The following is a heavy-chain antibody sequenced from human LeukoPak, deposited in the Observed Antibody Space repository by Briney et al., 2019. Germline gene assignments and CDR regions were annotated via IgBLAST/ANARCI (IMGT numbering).Heavy chain of an antibody. CDR2: INHSGST. CDR3: ARARAKKTRGYFDY. Sequence: SETLSLTCAVYGGSFSGYYWSWIRQPPGKGLEWIGEINHSGSTNYNPSLKSRVTISVDTSKNQFSLKLSSVTAADTAVYYCARARAKKTRGYFDYWGQGTLVTVCS. D-gene: IGHD3-10*01. V-gene: IGHV4-34*01. J-gene: IGHJ4*02. CDR1: GGSFSGYY.